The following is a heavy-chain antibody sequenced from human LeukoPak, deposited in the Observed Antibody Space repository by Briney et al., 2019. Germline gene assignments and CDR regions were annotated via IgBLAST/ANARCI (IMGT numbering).Heavy chain of an antibody. J-gene: IGHJ1*01. CDR1: GGSISSYY. D-gene: IGHD3-10*01. Sequence: SETLSLTCTVSGGSISSYYWSWIRQPPGKGLEWIGYIYYSGSTNYNPSLKSRVTISVDTSKNQFSLKLSSVTAADTAVYYCARHYGSGSYSSEYFQHWGQGTLVTVSS. CDR2: IYYSGST. CDR3: ARHYGSGSYSSEYFQH. V-gene: IGHV4-59*08.